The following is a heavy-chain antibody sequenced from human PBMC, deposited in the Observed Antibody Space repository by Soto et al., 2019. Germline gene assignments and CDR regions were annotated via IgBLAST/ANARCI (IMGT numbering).Heavy chain of an antibody. CDR1: GFTFSSYW. CDR3: AKGLELRSYYYYYGMDV. D-gene: IGHD1-7*01. J-gene: IGHJ6*02. V-gene: IGHV3-7*01. Sequence: PGGSLRLSCAASGFTFSSYWMSWVRQAPGKGLEWVANIKQDGSEKYYVDSVKGRFTISRDNAKNSLYLQMNSLRAEDTAVYYCAKGLELRSYYYYYGMDVWGQGTTVTVS. CDR2: IKQDGSEK.